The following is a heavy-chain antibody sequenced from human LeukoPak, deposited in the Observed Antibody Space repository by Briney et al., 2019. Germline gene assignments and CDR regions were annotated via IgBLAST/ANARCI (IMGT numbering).Heavy chain of an antibody. Sequence: GGSLRLSCAASGFTFSSYAMRWVRQAPGKGLEWLSVIYCGGSTYYADSVMGRFTISRDTSTNTVYFPMNSLRDAETAVCYCARAPGSGSWGQGTMVTASS. CDR3: ARAPGSGS. CDR1: GFTFSSYA. V-gene: IGHV3-66*02. CDR2: IYCGGST. J-gene: IGHJ3*01. D-gene: IGHD1-26*01.